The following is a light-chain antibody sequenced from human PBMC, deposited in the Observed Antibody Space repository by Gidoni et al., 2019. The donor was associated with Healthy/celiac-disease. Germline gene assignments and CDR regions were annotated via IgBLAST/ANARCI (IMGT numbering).Light chain of an antibody. CDR1: QSMSSW. CDR2: KAS. CDR3: KQYSSYSWT. Sequence: DIQMTQSPPTLSSFVGDRVTITCRASQSMSSWLAWYQQKPGKAPKLLISKASTLESGVPSRFIGSGAGTEFALTISSLQPDDFATYYCKQYSSYSWTFGQGTKVEIQ. J-gene: IGKJ1*01. V-gene: IGKV1-5*03.